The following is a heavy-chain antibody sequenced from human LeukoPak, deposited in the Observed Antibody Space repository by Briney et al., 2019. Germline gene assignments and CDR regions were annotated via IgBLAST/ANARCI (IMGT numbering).Heavy chain of an antibody. CDR1: GFTFNSYG. V-gene: IGHV3-30*03. J-gene: IGHJ4*02. CDR3: ARAPLWFGEYYFDY. D-gene: IGHD3-10*01. Sequence: GRSLRLSCAASGFTFNSYGMHWVRQAPGKGLEWVAVISYDGSNKYYADSVKGRSAISRDNSKNTLYLQMNSLRAEDTAVYYCARAPLWFGEYYFDYWGQGTLVTVSS. CDR2: ISYDGSNK.